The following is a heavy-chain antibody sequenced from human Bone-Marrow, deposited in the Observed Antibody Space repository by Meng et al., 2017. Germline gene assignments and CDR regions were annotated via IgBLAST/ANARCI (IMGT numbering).Heavy chain of an antibody. J-gene: IGHJ4*02. CDR2: ISSSGSTI. CDR3: ARDESYSSSSTPFDY. V-gene: IGHV3-11*01. D-gene: IGHD6-13*01. Sequence: GGSLRLSCAASGFTFSDYYMSWIRQAPGKGLEWVSYISSSGSTIYYADSVKGRFTISRDNAKNSLYLQMNGLRAEDTAVYYCARDESYSSSSTPFDYWGQGTLVTVSS. CDR1: GFTFSDYY.